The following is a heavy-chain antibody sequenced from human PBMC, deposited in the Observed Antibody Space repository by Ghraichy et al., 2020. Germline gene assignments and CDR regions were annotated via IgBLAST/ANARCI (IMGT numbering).Heavy chain of an antibody. V-gene: IGHV3-48*01. Sequence: GGSLRLSCAASGFSFSSYSMNWVRQAPGKGLEWVSYISSSSSTIYYADSVKGRFTISRDNAKNSLYLQVSSLRAEDTAVYYCARDNGGVDYWGQGTLVTVSS. CDR3: ARDNGGVDY. CDR1: GFSFSSYS. CDR2: ISSSSSTI. D-gene: IGHD3-10*01. J-gene: IGHJ4*02.